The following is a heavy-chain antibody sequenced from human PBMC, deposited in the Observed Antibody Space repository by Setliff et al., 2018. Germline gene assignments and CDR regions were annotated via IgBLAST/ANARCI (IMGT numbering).Heavy chain of an antibody. J-gene: IGHJ6*03. Sequence: PSETLSLTCSVSGASISSYFWTWIRQPPGKGLEWIGNIHTSESTKYNPSLKSRVTISLDTSKRQFSLKLTSVTAAETAVYYCARALASGSYYGQSSYYMDVWGKGTTVTVSS. CDR1: GASISSYF. CDR3: ARALASGSYYGQSSYYMDV. D-gene: IGHD3-10*01. V-gene: IGHV4-4*08. CDR2: IHTSEST.